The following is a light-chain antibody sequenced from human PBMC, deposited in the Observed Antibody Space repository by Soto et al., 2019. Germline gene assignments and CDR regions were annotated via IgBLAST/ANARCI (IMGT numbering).Light chain of an antibody. J-gene: IGKJ2*01. CDR3: QQVFSSLYT. V-gene: IGKV1-39*01. CDR1: QNIDYY. Sequence: DIQMTQSPSSLSASVGDRVTITCRASQNIDYYLNWYQQKPGKAPKLLIYAASSLQSEVPSRFSGSGSGTDFTLTIGSLQPEDFATYFCQQVFSSLYTFGQGTELEFK. CDR2: AAS.